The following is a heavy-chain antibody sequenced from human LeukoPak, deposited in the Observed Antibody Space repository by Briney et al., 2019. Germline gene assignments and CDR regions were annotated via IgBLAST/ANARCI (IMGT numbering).Heavy chain of an antibody. CDR2: SCWTGIGT. CDR3: VRSRAASLGYFDS. V-gene: IGHV3-43D*03. J-gene: IGHJ4*02. Sequence: GGSLRLSCAVSGFIFNDYALHWVRQVPGKGLGWLSFSCWTGIGTDYGDSVKGRFTISRDNSKNSLYLQMHSLRSEDSALYYCVRSRAASLGYFDSWGQGTLVTVSS. D-gene: IGHD7-27*01. CDR1: GFIFNDYA.